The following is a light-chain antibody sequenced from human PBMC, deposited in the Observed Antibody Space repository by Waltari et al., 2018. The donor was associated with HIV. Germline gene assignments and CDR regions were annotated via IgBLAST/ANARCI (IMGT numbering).Light chain of an antibody. Sequence: IVLTQSPATLSLSPGATATLYCRASLSVSSNLAWYQQKAGQAPRLLIYDASDRATGIPARFSGSGSGTDFTLTISSLEPEDFAVYYCQHRSNWPPLFTFGPGTKVDIK. CDR3: QHRSNWPPLFT. V-gene: IGKV3-11*01. CDR1: LSVSSN. CDR2: DAS. J-gene: IGKJ3*01.